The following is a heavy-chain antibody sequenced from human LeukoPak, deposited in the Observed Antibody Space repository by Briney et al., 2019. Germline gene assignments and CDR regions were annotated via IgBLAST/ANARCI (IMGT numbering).Heavy chain of an antibody. J-gene: IGHJ6*03. Sequence: ASVKVSCKVSGFTRAELSMHWVRQSPGKGLEWVGGFNRKDGGTIFAQRLWGRVMLTEDTSTSTAYMELSSLNVEDTAVCYCATRVFCATATCPGYHHFYYFMDVWGEGTTVIVSS. CDR2: FNRKDGGT. CDR1: GFTRAELS. D-gene: IGHD5-18*01. V-gene: IGHV1-24*01. CDR3: ATRVFCATATCPGYHHFYYFMDV.